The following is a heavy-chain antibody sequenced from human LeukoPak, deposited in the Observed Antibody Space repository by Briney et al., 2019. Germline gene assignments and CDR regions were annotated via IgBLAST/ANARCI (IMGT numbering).Heavy chain of an antibody. J-gene: IGHJ3*02. D-gene: IGHD1-26*01. Sequence: GGSLRLSCAASGFTVSSNYMGWVRQAPGKGLEWVSVISGSGGSTYYADSVKGRFTISRDNSKNTLYLQMNSLRAEDTAVYYCAKDRESYSGSYLSAFDIWGQGTMVTVSS. CDR1: GFTVSSNY. CDR3: AKDRESYSGSYLSAFDI. V-gene: IGHV3-23*01. CDR2: ISGSGGST.